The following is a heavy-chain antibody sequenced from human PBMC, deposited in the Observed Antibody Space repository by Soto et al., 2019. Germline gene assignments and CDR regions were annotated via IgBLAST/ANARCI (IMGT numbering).Heavy chain of an antibody. Sequence: SETLSLTCTFSGGSISSYYWSWIRQPPGKGLEWIGYIYYSGSTNYNPSLKSRVTISVDTSKNQFSLKLSSVTAADTAVYYCGRGRLRCLEWLLEDPEPFDCWGQGTLVTVS. V-gene: IGHV4-59*01. CDR3: GRGRLRCLEWLLEDPEPFDC. CDR1: GGSISSYY. J-gene: IGHJ4*02. CDR2: IYYSGST. D-gene: IGHD3-3*01.